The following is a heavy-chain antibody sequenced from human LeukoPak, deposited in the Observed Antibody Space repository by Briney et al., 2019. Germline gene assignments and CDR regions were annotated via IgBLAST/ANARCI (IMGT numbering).Heavy chain of an antibody. D-gene: IGHD6-6*01. V-gene: IGHV3-30*18. CDR3: AKEWQLAPFDY. CDR2: ISHDGSNK. CDR1: GFTFSSYG. J-gene: IGHJ4*02. Sequence: GGSLRLSCAASGFTFSSYGMHWVRQAPGKGLDWVAVISHDGSNKYYADSVKGRFTISRDNSKNTLYLQMNSLRAEDTAVYYCAKEWQLAPFDYWGQGTLVTVSS.